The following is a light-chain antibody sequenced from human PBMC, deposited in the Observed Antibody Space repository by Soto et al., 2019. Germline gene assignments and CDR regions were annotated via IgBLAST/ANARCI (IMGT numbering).Light chain of an antibody. CDR3: SSYSDSSTL. V-gene: IGLV2-14*01. J-gene: IGLJ2*01. CDR2: DVS. Sequence: QSALTQPASVSGSPGQSITISCTGSSSDVGYYNYVSWYQQHPGKAPKLIIFDVSNRLSGVSNRFSGSKSANTASLTISGLQAEGEADYYCSSYSDSSTLFGGGTKLTVL. CDR1: SSDVGYYNY.